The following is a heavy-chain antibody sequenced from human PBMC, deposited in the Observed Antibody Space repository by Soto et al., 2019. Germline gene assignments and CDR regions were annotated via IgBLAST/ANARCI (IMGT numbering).Heavy chain of an antibody. Sequence: SAKVSCKASGGTFSSYAISWVRQAPGQGLEWMGGIIPIFGTANYAQKFQGRVTITADESTSTAYMELSSLRSEGTAVYYCARDRSGGSPVYFDYWGQGTLVTVSS. CDR3: ARDRSGGSPVYFDY. CDR2: IIPIFGTA. CDR1: GGTFSSYA. D-gene: IGHD2-15*01. J-gene: IGHJ4*02. V-gene: IGHV1-69*13.